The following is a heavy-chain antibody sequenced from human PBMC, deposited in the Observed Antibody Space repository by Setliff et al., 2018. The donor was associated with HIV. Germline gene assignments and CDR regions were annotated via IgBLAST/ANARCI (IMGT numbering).Heavy chain of an antibody. CDR2: INPSDGTT. Sequence: GASVKVSCKASRYTFTSYYMPWVRQAPGQGLEYMGIINPSDGTTDYTQKFQCRVTITRDTSASTAYMDLSSLRSEDTALYFCARGLLESRMVYGMDVWGQGTTVTVSS. J-gene: IGHJ6*02. CDR3: ARGLLESRMVYGMDV. D-gene: IGHD1-1*01. CDR1: RYTFTSYY. V-gene: IGHV1-46*01.